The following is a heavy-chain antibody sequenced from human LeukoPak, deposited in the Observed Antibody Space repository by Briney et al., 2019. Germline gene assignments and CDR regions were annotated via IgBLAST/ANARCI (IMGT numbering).Heavy chain of an antibody. V-gene: IGHV4-39*01. CDR1: GGSISSSSYY. D-gene: IGHD3-3*01. CDR2: IYYSGST. J-gene: IGHJ4*02. CDR3: ARLEAY. Sequence: PSETLSLTCTVSGGSISSSSYYWGWIRQPPGKGLEWIGSIYYSGSTYCNPSLKSRVTISVDTSKNQFSLKPSSVTAADTAVYYCARLEAYWGQGTLVTVSS.